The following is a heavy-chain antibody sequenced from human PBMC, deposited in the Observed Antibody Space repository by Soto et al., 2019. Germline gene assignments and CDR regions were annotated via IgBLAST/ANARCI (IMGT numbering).Heavy chain of an antibody. Sequence: PGGSLRLSCAASGFTFSSYAMSWVRQSPGKGLGWVSAISGSGGSTYYADSVKGRFTISRDKSKNTLYLQMNSLRAEDTAVYYCAGTVDTAMTGYYYYGMDVWGQGTTVTVSS. CDR2: ISGSGGST. J-gene: IGHJ6*02. CDR3: AGTVDTAMTGYYYYGMDV. D-gene: IGHD5-18*01. V-gene: IGHV3-23*01. CDR1: GFTFSSYA.